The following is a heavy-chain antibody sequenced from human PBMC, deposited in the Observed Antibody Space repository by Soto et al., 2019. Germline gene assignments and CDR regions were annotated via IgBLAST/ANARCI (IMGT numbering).Heavy chain of an antibody. D-gene: IGHD2-2*01. J-gene: IGHJ4*02. V-gene: IGHV1-24*01. CDR2: FDPEDGET. CDR1: GYTLTELS. CDR3: ATMSLPAAQTETGY. Sequence: ASVKVSCKVSGYTLTELSMHWVRQAPGKGLEWMGGFDPEDGETIYAQKFQGRVTMTEDTSTDTAYMELGSLRSEDTAVYYCATMSLPAAQTETGYWGQGTLVTVSS.